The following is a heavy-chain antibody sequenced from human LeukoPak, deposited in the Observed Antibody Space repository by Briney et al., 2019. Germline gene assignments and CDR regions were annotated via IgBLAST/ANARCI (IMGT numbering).Heavy chain of an antibody. J-gene: IGHJ3*01. Sequence: PGGSLRLSCAASEFTFSGHQMSWVRQAPGNGPEWVAKIIQDGSEEYYLDSVKGRFIISRDNGKNPLYLEMNSLRVEDTAVYYCARDWRQDNAFDLWGRGTMVTVSS. D-gene: IGHD2-15*01. CDR3: ARDWRQDNAFDL. CDR2: IIQDGSEE. CDR1: EFTFSGHQ. V-gene: IGHV3-7*04.